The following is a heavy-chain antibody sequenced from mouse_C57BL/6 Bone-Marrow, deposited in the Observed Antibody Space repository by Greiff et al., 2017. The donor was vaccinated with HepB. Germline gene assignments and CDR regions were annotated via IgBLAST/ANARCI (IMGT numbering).Heavy chain of an antibody. CDR2: ISSGGSYT. CDR1: GFTFSSYG. V-gene: IGHV5-6*01. CDR3: ARHPSPMDY. J-gene: IGHJ4*01. Sequence: DVQLVESGGDLVKPGGSLKLSCAASGFTFSSYGMSWVRQTPDKRLEWVATISSGGSYTYYPDSVKGRFTISRDNAKNTLYLQMSSLKSEDTAMYYCARHPSPMDYWGQGTSVTVSS.